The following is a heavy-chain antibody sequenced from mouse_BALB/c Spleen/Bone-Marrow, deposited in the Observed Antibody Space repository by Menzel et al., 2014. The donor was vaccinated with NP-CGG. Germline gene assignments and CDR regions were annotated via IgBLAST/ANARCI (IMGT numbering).Heavy chain of an antibody. CDR1: GFSLTSYD. V-gene: IGHV2-9-2*01. CDR3: VRESNFGLDY. J-gene: IGHJ2*01. D-gene: IGHD4-1*02. Sequence: VKLMESGPGLVTPSQNLSITCTVSGFSLTSYDINWIRQPPGKGLVWLGVIWTGGGTNYNSAFMSRLSISKDNSKSQVFLKMNSLQTDDTAIYYCVRESNFGLDYWGQGTTLTVSS. CDR2: IWTGGGT.